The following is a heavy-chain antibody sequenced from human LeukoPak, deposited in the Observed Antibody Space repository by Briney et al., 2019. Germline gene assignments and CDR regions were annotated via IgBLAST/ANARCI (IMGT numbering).Heavy chain of an antibody. CDR2: IYCSGST. CDR1: GGSISSYY. V-gene: IGHV4-59*01. Sequence: SSETLSLTCTVSGGSISSYYWSWIRQPPGKGLEWIGYIYCSGSTNYNPSLKSRVTISVDTSKNQFSLKLSSVTAADTAVYYCARERNRDEGYGMDVWGQGTTVTVSS. D-gene: IGHD2/OR15-2a*01. CDR3: ARERNRDEGYGMDV. J-gene: IGHJ6*02.